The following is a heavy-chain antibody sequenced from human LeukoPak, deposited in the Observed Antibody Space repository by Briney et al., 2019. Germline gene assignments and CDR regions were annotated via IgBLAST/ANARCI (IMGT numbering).Heavy chain of an antibody. Sequence: KPSETLSLTCTVSGGSINSSSYYWGWIRQPPGKGLEWIGSIFYSGNTYDNPSLKSRVTISVDTSKNQFSLKLSSVTAADTAVYYCARRNEDYYGSGSYYGMGYYSYMDVWGKGTTVTISS. V-gene: IGHV4-39*01. CDR1: GGSINSSSYY. CDR3: ARRNEDYYGSGSYYGMGYYSYMDV. CDR2: IFYSGNT. J-gene: IGHJ6*03. D-gene: IGHD3-10*01.